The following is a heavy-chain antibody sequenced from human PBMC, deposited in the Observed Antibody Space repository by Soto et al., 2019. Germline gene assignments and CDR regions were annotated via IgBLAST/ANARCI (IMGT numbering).Heavy chain of an antibody. V-gene: IGHV4-34*01. Sequence: QVQLQQWGAGLLKPSETLSLTCAVYGGFVSSGSYYWSWLRQPPGRGLEWIGEMSHSGGTHFTPSLKSRVIISVETSKNQFSLKISSVTAADTALYYCARVERGTATTVVDAFDIWGPGTMVTVSS. D-gene: IGHD1-1*01. CDR3: ARVERGTATTVVDAFDI. CDR2: MSHSGGT. J-gene: IGHJ3*02. CDR1: GGFVSSGSYY.